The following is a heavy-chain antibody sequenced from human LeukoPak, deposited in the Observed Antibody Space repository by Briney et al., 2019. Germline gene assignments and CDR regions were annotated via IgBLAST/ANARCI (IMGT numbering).Heavy chain of an antibody. CDR2: IKQDGSEK. Sequence: GGSLRLSCAASGFTFSSYWMSWVRQARGKGLEWVASIKQDGSEKYYVDSVKGRFTISRDNAKNSLYLQMNSLRAEDTAVYYCARYWNQAYYYYGMDVWGQGTTVTVSS. V-gene: IGHV3-7*01. D-gene: IGHD1-1*01. CDR1: GFTFSSYW. CDR3: ARYWNQAYYYYGMDV. J-gene: IGHJ6*02.